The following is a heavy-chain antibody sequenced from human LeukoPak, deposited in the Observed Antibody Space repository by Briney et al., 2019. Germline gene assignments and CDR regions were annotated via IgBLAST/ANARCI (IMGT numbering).Heavy chain of an antibody. D-gene: IGHD6-19*01. CDR1: GYTFSSYG. J-gene: IGHJ4*02. V-gene: IGHV3-33*01. Sequence: GRSLRLSCAASGYTFSSYGMHWVRQAPGKGLEGVAVIWYDGSNKYYADSVKGRFTISRDISKNTLYLQMNSLRAEDTAVYYCAREIAVAGTIAFGYWGQGTRVTVSS. CDR2: IWYDGSNK. CDR3: AREIAVAGTIAFGY.